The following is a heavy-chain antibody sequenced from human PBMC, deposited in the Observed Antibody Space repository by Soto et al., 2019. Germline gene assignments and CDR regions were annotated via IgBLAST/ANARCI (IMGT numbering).Heavy chain of an antibody. CDR1: GYTFTSYA. V-gene: IGHV1-3*01. CDR2: INAGNGNT. Sequence: GASVKVSCKASGYTFTSYAMHWVRQAPGQRLERMGWINAGNGNTKYSQKFQGRVTITRDTSASTAYMELRSLRSDDTAEYYCARDRDWDYGDYVAYYYYGMDVWGQGTTVTVSS. J-gene: IGHJ6*02. CDR3: ARDRDWDYGDYVAYYYYGMDV. D-gene: IGHD4-17*01.